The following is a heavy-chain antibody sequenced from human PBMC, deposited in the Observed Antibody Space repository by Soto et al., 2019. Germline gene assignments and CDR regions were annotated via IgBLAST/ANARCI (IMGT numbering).Heavy chain of an antibody. CDR3: VREGAETLAFAI. Sequence: QVRVVESGGGVVQPGRSLRLSCAASGFSFSSYAMYWVRQAPGKGLEWVAAISSDGRNKYYADSVKGRFTISRDNSKNTLYLQMSTLRAEDTSVYYCVREGAETLAFAIWGQGTMVTVSS. V-gene: IGHV3-30*03. CDR2: ISSDGRNK. J-gene: IGHJ3*02. CDR1: GFSFSSYA. D-gene: IGHD3-16*01.